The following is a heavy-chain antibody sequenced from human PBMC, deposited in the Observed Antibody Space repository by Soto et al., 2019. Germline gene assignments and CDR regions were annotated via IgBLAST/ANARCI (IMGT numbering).Heavy chain of an antibody. V-gene: IGHV1-69*13. Sequence: SVNVSCKASGCTFSSYAISWVRQAPGQGLEWMGGIIPIFGTANYAQKFQGRVTITADESTSTAYMELSSLRSEDTAVYYCARGWLQLPTYQIFDYWGQGTLVTVSS. J-gene: IGHJ4*02. CDR2: IIPIFGTA. CDR3: ARGWLQLPTYQIFDY. D-gene: IGHD5-12*01. CDR1: GCTFSSYA.